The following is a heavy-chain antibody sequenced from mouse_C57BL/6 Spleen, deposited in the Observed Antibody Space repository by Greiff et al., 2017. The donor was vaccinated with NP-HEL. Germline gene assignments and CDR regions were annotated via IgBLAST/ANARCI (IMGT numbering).Heavy chain of an antibody. J-gene: IGHJ4*01. CDR3: ARSRNDWYYAMDY. D-gene: IGHD2-4*01. V-gene: IGHV1-22*01. Sequence: VQLQQSGPELVKPGASVKMSCKASGYTFTDYNMHWVKQSHGKSLEWIGYINPNNGGTSYNQKFKGKATLTVNKSSSTAYMELRSLTSEDSAVYYCARSRNDWYYAMDYWGQGTSVTVSS. CDR2: INPNNGGT. CDR1: GYTFTDYN.